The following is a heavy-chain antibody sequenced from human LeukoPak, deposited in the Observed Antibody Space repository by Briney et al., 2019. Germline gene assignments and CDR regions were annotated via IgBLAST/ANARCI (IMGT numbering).Heavy chain of an antibody. J-gene: IGHJ5*02. CDR1: GFSLSTSGVG. V-gene: IGHV2-5*01. D-gene: IGHD6-13*01. CDR3: AHTPGIAAAGHNWFDP. Sequence: ESGPTLVKPTQTLTLTCTFSGFSLSTSGVGVGWIRQPPGKALERLVLIYWNDDKRYSPSLQSRIPIKKDTSKNQVVLKMPNMDPVDTATYYCAHTPGIAAAGHNWFDPWGQGTLVTVSS. CDR2: IYWNDDK.